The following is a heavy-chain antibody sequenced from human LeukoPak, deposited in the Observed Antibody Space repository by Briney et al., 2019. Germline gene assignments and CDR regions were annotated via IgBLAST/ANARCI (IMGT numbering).Heavy chain of an antibody. Sequence: SETLSLTCTVSGGSINSSSYYWSWIRQPAGKGLEWIGRISTSGNTNYNPSLKSRVTMSVDTSKNQFSLKLSSVTAADTAVYYCARDSYIYSYGENKFDYWGQGTLVTVSS. V-gene: IGHV4-61*02. CDR2: ISTSGNT. J-gene: IGHJ4*02. CDR1: GGSINSSSYY. D-gene: IGHD5-18*01. CDR3: ARDSYIYSYGENKFDY.